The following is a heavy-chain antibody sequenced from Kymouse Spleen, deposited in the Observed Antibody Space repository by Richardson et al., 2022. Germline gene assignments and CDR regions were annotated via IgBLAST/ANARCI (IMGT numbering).Heavy chain of an antibody. CDR1: GFTFSSYS. CDR3: ARDWQLALYYYYGMDV. V-gene: IGHV3-21*03. D-gene: IGHD6-6*01. Sequence: EVQLVESGGGLVKPGGSLRLSCAASGFTFSSYSMNWVRQAPGKGLEWVSSISSSSSYIYYADSVKGRFTISRDNAKNSLYLQMNSLRAEDTAVYYCARDWQLALYYYYGMDVWGQGTTVTVSS. CDR2: ISSSSSYI. J-gene: IGHJ6*02.